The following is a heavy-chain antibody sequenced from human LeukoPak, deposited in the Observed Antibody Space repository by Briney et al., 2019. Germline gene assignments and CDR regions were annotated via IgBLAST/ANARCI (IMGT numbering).Heavy chain of an antibody. CDR2: VHLDGRT. Sequence: PSETLSLTCGVSGGSVSSTNWWTWIRQPPGKGLEWIGEVHLDGRTNFNPSLKSRLTMSVDLSENHVSLKLTSVTAADTAVYYCARGGIAAAGTGWFDPWGQGTLVTVSS. D-gene: IGHD6-13*01. CDR3: ARGGIAAAGTGWFDP. V-gene: IGHV4-4*02. CDR1: GGSVSSTNW. J-gene: IGHJ5*02.